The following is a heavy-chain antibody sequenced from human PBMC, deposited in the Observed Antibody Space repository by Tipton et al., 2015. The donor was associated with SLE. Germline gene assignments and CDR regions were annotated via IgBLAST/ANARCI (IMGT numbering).Heavy chain of an antibody. Sequence: TLSLTCTVSGGSISSHYWSWIRQPPGKGLEWIGYIYYSGSTNYNPSLKSRVTISVDTSKNQFSLKLSSVTAADTAVYYCARDLGYCSGGSCYDAFDIWSQGTMVTVSS. V-gene: IGHV4-59*11. D-gene: IGHD2-15*01. CDR1: GGSISSHY. J-gene: IGHJ3*02. CDR2: IYYSGST. CDR3: ARDLGYCSGGSCYDAFDI.